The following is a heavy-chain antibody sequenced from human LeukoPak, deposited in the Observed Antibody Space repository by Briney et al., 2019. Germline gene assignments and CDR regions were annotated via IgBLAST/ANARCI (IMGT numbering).Heavy chain of an antibody. CDR2: IKQDGSEK. CDR3: AKEWTVIAVAVPYYFDY. Sequence: PGGSLRLSCVASGFTFSSRDWMTWVRQAPGKGLEWVANIKQDGSEKNYVDSVKSRFTISRDNAKNSVDLQMNRLRAEDTAVYYCAKEWTVIAVAVPYYFDYWGQGGLVAVSS. D-gene: IGHD6-19*01. J-gene: IGHJ4*02. CDR1: GFTFSSRDW. V-gene: IGHV3-7*03.